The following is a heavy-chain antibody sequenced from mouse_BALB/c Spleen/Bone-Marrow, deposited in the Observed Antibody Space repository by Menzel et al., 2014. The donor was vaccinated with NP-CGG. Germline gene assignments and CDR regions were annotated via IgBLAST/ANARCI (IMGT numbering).Heavy chain of an antibody. J-gene: IGHJ4*01. CDR1: GFTFSSFG. CDR2: ISSGSSTI. D-gene: IGHD1-2*01. V-gene: IGHV5-17*02. CDR3: ARSLLRLSYAMDY. Sequence: EVQGVESGGGLVQPGGSRKLSCAASGFTFSSFGMHWVRRAPEKGLEWVAYISSGSSTIYYADTVKGRFTISRDNPKNTLFLQMTSLRSEDTAMYYCARSLLRLSYAMDYWGQGTSVTVSS.